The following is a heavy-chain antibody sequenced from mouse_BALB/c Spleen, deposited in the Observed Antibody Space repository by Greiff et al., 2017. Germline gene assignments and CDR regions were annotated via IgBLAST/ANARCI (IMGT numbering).Heavy chain of an antibody. J-gene: IGHJ4*01. CDR3: ARGVFYAMDY. CDR1: GYTFTSYW. V-gene: IGHV1-7*01. Sequence: QVQLQQSGAELAKPGASVKMSCKASGYTFTSYWMPWVKQRPGQGLEWIGYINPSTGYTEYNQKFKDKATLTADKSSSTAYMQLSSLTSEDSAVYYCARGVFYAMDYWGQGTSVTVSS. CDR2: INPSTGYT.